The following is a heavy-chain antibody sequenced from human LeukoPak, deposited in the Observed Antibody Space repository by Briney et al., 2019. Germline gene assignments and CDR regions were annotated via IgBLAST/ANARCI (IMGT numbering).Heavy chain of an antibody. CDR3: ARDRCSGGSCYLGWFDS. Sequence: GGSLRLSCAASGFTFSSYSMNWDRQAPGKGLEWVSSISSSSSYIYYADSVKGRFTTSRDNAKNSLYLQMNSLRAEDTAVYYCARDRCSGGSCYLGWFDSWGQGTLVTVSS. CDR1: GFTFSSYS. D-gene: IGHD2-15*01. CDR2: ISSSSSYI. V-gene: IGHV3-21*01. J-gene: IGHJ5*01.